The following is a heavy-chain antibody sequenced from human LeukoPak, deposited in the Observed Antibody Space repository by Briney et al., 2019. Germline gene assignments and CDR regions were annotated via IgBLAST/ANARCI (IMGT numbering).Heavy chain of an antibody. D-gene: IGHD3-9*01. CDR3: ARVYSTERYYDILTGYYGKGYYYYMDV. Sequence: SETLSLTCTVSGGSINSYYWSWIRQPPGKGLECIGYIHYTGSTNYNPSLKSRVTISVDTSKNQFSLKLSSVTAADTAVYYCARVYSTERYYDILTGYYGKGYYYYMDVWGKGTTVTISS. V-gene: IGHV4-59*12. CDR2: IHYTGST. CDR1: GGSINSYY. J-gene: IGHJ6*03.